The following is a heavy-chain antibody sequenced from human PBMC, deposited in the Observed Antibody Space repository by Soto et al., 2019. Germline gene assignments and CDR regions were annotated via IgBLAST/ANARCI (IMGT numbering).Heavy chain of an antibody. J-gene: IGHJ4*02. CDR2: SIPIFGTA. CDR1: GGTYNRFA. CDR3: ATGRGSGGFDS. D-gene: IGHD3-16*01. V-gene: IGHV1-69*01. Sequence: QVRLVQSGTEVKKPGSSVRVSCKASGGTYNRFAFSWVRQAPGQGLEWMGGSIPIFGTANYAPRFQGRATITADESTSTGYMELSRLRSNDTATYYCATGRGSGGFDSWGQGTQVLVSS.